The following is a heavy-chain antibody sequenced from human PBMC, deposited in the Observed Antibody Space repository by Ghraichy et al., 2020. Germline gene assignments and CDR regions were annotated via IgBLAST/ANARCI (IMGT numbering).Heavy chain of an antibody. D-gene: IGHD2-2*01. CDR3: ARTVVVPAAILYYFDY. CDR1: GGSISSSNW. J-gene: IGHJ4*02. Sequence: GTLSLTCAVSGGSISSSNWWSWVRQPPGKGLEWIGEIYHSGSTNYNPSLKSRVTISVDKSKNQFSLKLSSVTAADTAVYYCARTVVVPAAILYYFDYWGQGTLVTVSS. CDR2: IYHSGST. V-gene: IGHV4-4*02.